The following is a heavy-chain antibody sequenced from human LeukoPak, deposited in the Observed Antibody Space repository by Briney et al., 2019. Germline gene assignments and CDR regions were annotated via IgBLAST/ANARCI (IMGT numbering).Heavy chain of an antibody. CDR2: INHSGST. CDR1: GGSFSGYY. V-gene: IGHV4-34*01. Sequence: SETLSLTCAVYGGSFSGYYWSWIRQPPGEGLEWIGEINHSGSTNYNPSLKSRVTISVDTSKNQFSLKLSSVTAADTAVYYCARSAVLLLWFGEQQYYFDYWGQGTLVTVSS. CDR3: ARSAVLLLWFGEQQYYFDY. D-gene: IGHD3-10*01. J-gene: IGHJ4*02.